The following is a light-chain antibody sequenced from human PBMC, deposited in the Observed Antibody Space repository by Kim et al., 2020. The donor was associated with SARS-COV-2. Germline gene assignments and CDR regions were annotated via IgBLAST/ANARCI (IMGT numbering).Light chain of an antibody. J-gene: IGKJ5*01. V-gene: IGKV1-12*01. Sequence: ASVGDRGTITCRARQGISTWLAWDQQKPGSAPKLLIYAASTLQTGVPSRFSGSGSGRDFALTISNLQPEDFAIYYCQQADSFPITFGQGTRLEIK. CDR3: QQADSFPIT. CDR1: QGISTW. CDR2: AAS.